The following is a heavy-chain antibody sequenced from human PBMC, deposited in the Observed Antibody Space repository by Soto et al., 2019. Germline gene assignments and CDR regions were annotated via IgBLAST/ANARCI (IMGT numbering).Heavy chain of an antibody. CDR1: GGSFSGFY. D-gene: IGHD3-9*01. V-gene: IGHV4-34*01. J-gene: IGHJ2*01. CDR3: ARESHDILTGPPWVWYFDL. CDR2: IKDPGSI. Sequence: QVQLQQWGAGPLRPLETLSPTCGVSGGSFSGFYWAGVRKSPGKGLGWIGEIKDPGSINYNPSLKSRVSISVDTSKNHYSLNLRSVTAADTAVYYCARESHDILTGPPWVWYFDLWGRGTLVTVSS.